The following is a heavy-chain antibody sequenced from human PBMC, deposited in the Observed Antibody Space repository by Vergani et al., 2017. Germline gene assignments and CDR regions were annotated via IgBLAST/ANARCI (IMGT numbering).Heavy chain of an antibody. CDR3: ARSQGIAAAGTEVGGY. V-gene: IGHV1-46*01. D-gene: IGHD6-13*01. CDR1: GYTFTSYY. J-gene: IGHJ4*02. Sequence: QVQLVQSGAEVKKPGASVKVSCKASGYTFTSYYMHWVRQAPGQGLEWMGIINPSGGSTSYAQKFQGRVTMTRDTSTSTVYMELRSLRSEDTAVYYCARSQGIAAAGTEVGGYWGQGTLVTVSS. CDR2: INPSGGST.